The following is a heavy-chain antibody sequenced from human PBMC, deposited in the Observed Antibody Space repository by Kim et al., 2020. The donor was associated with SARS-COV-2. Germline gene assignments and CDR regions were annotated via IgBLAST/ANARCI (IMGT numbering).Heavy chain of an antibody. CDR3: ARLGVVPAARGFDY. D-gene: IGHD2-2*01. J-gene: IGHJ4*02. V-gene: IGHV4-34*01. Sequence: NPSLKSRVTISVDTSKNQFSLKLSSVTAADTAVYYCARLGVVPAARGFDYWGQGTLVTVSS.